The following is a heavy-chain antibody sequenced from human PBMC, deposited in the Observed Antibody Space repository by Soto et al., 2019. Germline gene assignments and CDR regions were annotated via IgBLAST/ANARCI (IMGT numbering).Heavy chain of an antibody. V-gene: IGHV4-61*01. CDR3: ARVSIPSPYYDYVWGSYRYTGGFGAGPVQYYFDY. Sequence: SETLSLTCTVSGGSVSSGSYYWSWIRQPPGKGLEWIGYIYYSGSTNYNPSLKSRVTISVDTSKNQFSLKLSSVTAADTAVYYCARVSIPSPYYDYVWGSYRYTGGFGAGPVQYYFDYWGQGTLVTVSS. CDR1: GGSVSSGSYY. CDR2: IYYSGST. D-gene: IGHD3-16*02. J-gene: IGHJ4*02.